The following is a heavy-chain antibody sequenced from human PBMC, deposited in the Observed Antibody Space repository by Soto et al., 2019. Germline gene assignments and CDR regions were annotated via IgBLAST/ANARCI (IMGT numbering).Heavy chain of an antibody. CDR2: ISSNGGST. CDR1: GFTFSSYA. V-gene: IGHV3-64D*06. J-gene: IGHJ3*02. CDR3: VKEGDGYNSIQMTKDAFDI. D-gene: IGHD5-12*01. Sequence: PGGSLRLSCSASGFTFSSYAMHWVRQAPGKGLEYVSAISSNGGSTYYADSVKGRFTISRDNSKNTLYLQMSSLRAEDTAVYYCVKEGDGYNSIQMTKDAFDIWGQGTMVTVSS.